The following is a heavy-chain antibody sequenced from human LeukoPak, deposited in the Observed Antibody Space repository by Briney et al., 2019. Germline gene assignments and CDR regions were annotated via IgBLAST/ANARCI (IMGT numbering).Heavy chain of an antibody. D-gene: IGHD1-14*01. V-gene: IGHV3-30*02. Sequence: PGGSLRLSCAASGFTFSNYGMHWVRQAPGKGLEWVAGILNDGSNTDYADSVKGRFTVSRDNSENTLYLQMNSLRDEDTAVYYCAKYKGAALYYHYGLDVWGPGTTVIVSS. CDR3: AKYKGAALYYHYGLDV. CDR2: ILNDGSNT. J-gene: IGHJ6*02. CDR1: GFTFSNYG.